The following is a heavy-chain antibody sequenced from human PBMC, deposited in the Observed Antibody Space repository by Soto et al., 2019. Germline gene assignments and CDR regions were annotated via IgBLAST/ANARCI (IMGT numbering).Heavy chain of an antibody. J-gene: IGHJ4*02. Sequence: SETLSLTCTVSGGSISSGGYYWSWIRQHPGKGLEWIGYIYYSGSTYYNPSLKSRVTISVDTSKNQFSLKLSSVTAADTAVYYCATSRRRFMTTVTTLTDYWGQGTLVTVSS. CDR1: GGSISSGGYY. V-gene: IGHV4-31*03. CDR3: ATSRRRFMTTVTTLTDY. D-gene: IGHD4-17*01. CDR2: IYYSGST.